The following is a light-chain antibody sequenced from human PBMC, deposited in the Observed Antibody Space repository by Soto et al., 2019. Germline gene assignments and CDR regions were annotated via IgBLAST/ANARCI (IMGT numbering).Light chain of an antibody. CDR3: QQYNNWPYT. CDR1: QSVSTK. V-gene: IGKV3D-15*01. CDR2: GAS. J-gene: IGKJ3*01. Sequence: MVMTQSPATLSVSPGEKATLSCRASQSVSTKLAWYQPQPGQAPRLLIYGASTRATGIPARFSGSGSGTECTLTISSLQSESFAVYYCQQYNNWPYTFGPGTRVDIK.